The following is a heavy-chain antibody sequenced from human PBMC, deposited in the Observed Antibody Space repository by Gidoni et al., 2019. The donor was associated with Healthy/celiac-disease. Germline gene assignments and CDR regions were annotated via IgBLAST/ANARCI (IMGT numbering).Heavy chain of an antibody. Sequence: EVQLVESGGGLVQPGGSLRLSCAASGFTFSSYDMHWVRQATGKGLEWVSAIGTAGDTYYPGSVKGRFTISRENAKNSLYLQMNSLRAGDTAVYYCAREARRYCSSTSCPRNAFDIWGQGTMVTVSS. V-gene: IGHV3-13*04. CDR2: IGTAGDT. CDR1: GFTFSSYD. D-gene: IGHD2-2*01. J-gene: IGHJ3*02. CDR3: AREARRYCSSTSCPRNAFDI.